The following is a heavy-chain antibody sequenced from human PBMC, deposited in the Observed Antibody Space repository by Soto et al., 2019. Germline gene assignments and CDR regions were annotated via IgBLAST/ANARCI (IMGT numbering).Heavy chain of an antibody. V-gene: IGHV3-15*01. CDR1: GFTFSNAW. D-gene: IGHD1-1*01. Sequence: GGSLRLSCAAPGFTFSNAWMSWVRQAPGKGLEWVGRIKSKTDGGTTDYAAPVKGRFTISRDDSKNTLYLQMNSLKTEDTAVYYCTTTTGTTSNFDYWGQGTLVTVSS. J-gene: IGHJ4*02. CDR3: TTTTGTTSNFDY. CDR2: IKSKTDGGTT.